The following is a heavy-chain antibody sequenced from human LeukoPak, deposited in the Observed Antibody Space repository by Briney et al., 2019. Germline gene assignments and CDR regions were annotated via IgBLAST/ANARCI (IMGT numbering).Heavy chain of an antibody. Sequence: ASVKVSCKASGYTFTGYYMHWVRQAPGQGLEWMGWINPNSGGTNYAQKFQGRVTMTRDTSISTAYMELSRLRSDDTAVYYCARDPGGSGSYWFDPWGQGTLVTVSS. J-gene: IGHJ5*02. V-gene: IGHV1-2*02. CDR3: ARDPGGSGSYWFDP. D-gene: IGHD3-10*01. CDR2: INPNSGGT. CDR1: GYTFTGYY.